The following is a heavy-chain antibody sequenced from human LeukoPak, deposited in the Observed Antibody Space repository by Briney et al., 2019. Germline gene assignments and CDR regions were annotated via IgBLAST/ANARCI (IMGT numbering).Heavy chain of an antibody. Sequence: GGSLRLSCAASGFTFRSHWMHWVRQAPGKGLVWVSRINGDGSNTTYADSVKGRFTISRDNAKNTLYLQMNSLRAEDTAVYYCAKGSIRGTTELIDYWGQGTPVTVSS. CDR2: INGDGSNT. CDR3: AKGSIRGTTELIDY. J-gene: IGHJ4*02. D-gene: IGHD6-6*01. V-gene: IGHV3-74*03. CDR1: GFTFRSHW.